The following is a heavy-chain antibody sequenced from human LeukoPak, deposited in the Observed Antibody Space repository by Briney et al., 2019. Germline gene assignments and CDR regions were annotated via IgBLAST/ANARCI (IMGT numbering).Heavy chain of an antibody. CDR1: GGSINSSSHY. Sequence: PSETLSLTCTVSGGSINSSSHYWGWIRQPPGKGPEWIGSIYYSGSTYYNPSLESRVTISVDTSKNQFSLKVNSVTAADTAVYYCARMAVYCSTTNCHDYWGQGTLVTVSS. D-gene: IGHD2-2*01. CDR2: IYYSGST. CDR3: ARMAVYCSTTNCHDY. J-gene: IGHJ4*02. V-gene: IGHV4-39*07.